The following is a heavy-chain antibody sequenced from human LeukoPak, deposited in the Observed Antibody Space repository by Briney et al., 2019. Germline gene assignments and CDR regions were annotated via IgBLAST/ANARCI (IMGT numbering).Heavy chain of an antibody. V-gene: IGHV1-18*01. CDR2: ISGYNGNT. CDR1: GYTFTSYG. Sequence: ASVKVSCKASGYTFTSYGLSWVRQAPGQGLEWMGWISGYNGNTNYEQKLQGRVTMTTDTSTTTAYMELRSLRSDDTAVYYCARDKRGRYYYEFEHWGQGTLVTASS. D-gene: IGHD3-22*01. J-gene: IGHJ4*02. CDR3: ARDKRGRYYYEFEH.